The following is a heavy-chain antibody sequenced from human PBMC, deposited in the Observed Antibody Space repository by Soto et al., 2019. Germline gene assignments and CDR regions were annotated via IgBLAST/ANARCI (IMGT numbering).Heavy chain of an antibody. CDR2: ISYDGSNK. CDR1: GFNISNYG. J-gene: IGHJ6*02. D-gene: IGHD2-2*01. Sequence: QVQLVESGGGVVQPGRSLRLSCAASGFNISNYGFHWVRQAPGKGLEWVAVISYDGSNKYYADFVKGRFTISRDNPKNTLYLQMNSLGAEDTAVFYCATPAGLAPAHYYGMDVWGQGTTVTVSS. CDR3: ATPAGLAPAHYYGMDV. V-gene: IGHV3-30*03.